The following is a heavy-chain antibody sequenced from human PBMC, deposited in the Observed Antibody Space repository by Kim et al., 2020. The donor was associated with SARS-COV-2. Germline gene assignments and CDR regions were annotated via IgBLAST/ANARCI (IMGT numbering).Heavy chain of an antibody. Sequence: GGSLRLSCAASGFTFSSLVMNWVRQAPGEGLEWVSSISGGSLHTFYADSVKGRFTITRDDSRNTLYLQMNSLRAEDTAVYYCATRPSYPTAWREFDFCG. CDR3: ATRPSYPTAWREFDF. CDR1: GFTFSSLV. V-gene: IGHV3-23*01. CDR2: ISGGSLHT. D-gene: IGHD2-21*02. J-gene: IGHJ4*01.